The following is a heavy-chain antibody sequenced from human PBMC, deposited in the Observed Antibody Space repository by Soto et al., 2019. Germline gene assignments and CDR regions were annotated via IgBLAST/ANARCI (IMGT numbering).Heavy chain of an antibody. D-gene: IGHD6-13*01. CDR2: IYYSGST. CDR3: VTYTAYRSSRHY. CDR1: GGSISSYY. Sequence: PSETLSLTCTVSGGSISSYYWSWIRQPPGKGLEWIGYIYYSGSTKFNPSLKSRVTISLDTSKNQFSLKLTSVTAADTAVFYCVTYTAYRSSRHYWGQGTLVTVSS. J-gene: IGHJ4*02. V-gene: IGHV4-59*08.